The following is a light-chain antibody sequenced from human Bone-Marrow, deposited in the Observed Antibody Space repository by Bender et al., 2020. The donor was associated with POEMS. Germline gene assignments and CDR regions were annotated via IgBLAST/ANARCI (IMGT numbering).Light chain of an antibody. CDR3: CSYAGTNTYV. J-gene: IGLJ1*01. CDR2: DVS. Sequence: QSALTQPASVSGSPGQSITISCSGTNSDVGSYDFVSWYQQYPGKAPKLIIFDVSDRPSGVSNRFSGSKSGNTASLTISGLQPEDEADYFCCSYAGTNTYVFGTGTTVTVL. V-gene: IGLV2-23*02. CDR1: NSDVGSYDF.